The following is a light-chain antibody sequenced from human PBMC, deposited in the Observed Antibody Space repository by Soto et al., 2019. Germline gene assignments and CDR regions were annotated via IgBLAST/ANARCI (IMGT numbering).Light chain of an antibody. Sequence: QSVLTQPPSVSGAPGQRVTISCTGSSSNIGAGYDVHWYQQLPGTAPKLLIYGNFNRPSGVPDRFSVSNSGTSASLAITGLQAEDEADYYCQSYDSSLSGSVFGGRTQQTVL. V-gene: IGLV1-40*01. CDR2: GNF. CDR3: QSYDSSLSGSV. J-gene: IGLJ2*01. CDR1: SSNIGAGYD.